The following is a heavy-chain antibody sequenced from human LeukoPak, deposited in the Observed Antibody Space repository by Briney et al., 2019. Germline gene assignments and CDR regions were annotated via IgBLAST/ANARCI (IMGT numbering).Heavy chain of an antibody. CDR1: GYTFTSYG. D-gene: IGHD6-19*01. J-gene: IGHJ4*02. Sequence: GASVKVSCKASGYTFTSYGISWVRQASGQGLEWMGWISAYNGNTNYAQKLQGRVTMTTDTSTSTAYMEVRGLRSDDTAVYYCTRDLGQWLIQGIFFDYWGQGTQVTVSP. CDR2: ISAYNGNT. CDR3: TRDLGQWLIQGIFFDY. V-gene: IGHV1-18*01.